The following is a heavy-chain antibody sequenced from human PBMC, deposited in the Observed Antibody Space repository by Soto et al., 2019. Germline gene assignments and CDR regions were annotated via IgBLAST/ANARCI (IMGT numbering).Heavy chain of an antibody. V-gene: IGHV3-23*01. Sequence: EVQLLESGGGLVQPGGSLRLSCAASGFTFSNYAMTWVRQAPGKGLEWVSGSSGGSTYYADSVKGRFTISRDNSKNTLYLQMNSLRAGDTAVYYCATDGGHSSSPWAFDYWGQGTLVTVSS. CDR1: GFTFSNYA. D-gene: IGHD6-6*01. CDR3: ATDGGHSSSPWAFDY. CDR2: SSGGST. J-gene: IGHJ4*02.